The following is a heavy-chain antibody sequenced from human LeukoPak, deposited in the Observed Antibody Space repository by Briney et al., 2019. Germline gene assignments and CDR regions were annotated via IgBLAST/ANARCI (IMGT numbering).Heavy chain of an antibody. CDR1: GGPINSYY. J-gene: IGHJ5*02. Sequence: SETPSLTCTVSGGPINSYYWSWIRQHPGKGLEWIGYIYYSGSTYYNPSLKSRVTISVDTSKNQFSLKLSSVTAADTAVYYCARRFYYDSTENWFDPWGQGTLVTVSS. D-gene: IGHD3-22*01. CDR2: IYYSGST. CDR3: ARRFYYDSTENWFDP. V-gene: IGHV4-59*06.